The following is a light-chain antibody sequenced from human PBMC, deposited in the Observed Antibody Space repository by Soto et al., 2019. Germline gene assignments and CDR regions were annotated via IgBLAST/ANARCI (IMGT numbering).Light chain of an antibody. Sequence: DIQMTQSPSSLSASVGDRVTITCRASQSIISYLNWYQQKPGKAPKLLSYAASSLQSGVPSRFSGSGSGTDFTLTISSLQPEDFATYYCHQSYSTLLTVGGGTKVEIK. V-gene: IGKV1-39*01. J-gene: IGKJ4*01. CDR3: HQSYSTLLT. CDR1: QSIISY. CDR2: AAS.